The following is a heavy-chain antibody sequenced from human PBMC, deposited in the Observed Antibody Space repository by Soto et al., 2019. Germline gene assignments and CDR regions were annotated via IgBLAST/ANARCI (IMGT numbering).Heavy chain of an antibody. CDR2: IYHSGSP. CDR3: ARGRPGGYCNGGSCPQGRGWFNP. D-gene: IGHD2-15*01. J-gene: IGHJ5*02. CDR1: GGSISSGGYS. Sequence: PSETLSLTCAVSGGSISSGGYSWSWIRQPPGKGLEWIGYIYHSGSPYYNPSPKSRVTISVDRSKNQFSLKLSSVTAADTAVYYCARGRPGGYCNGGSCPQGRGWFNPWGQGTLVTVSS. V-gene: IGHV4-30-2*01.